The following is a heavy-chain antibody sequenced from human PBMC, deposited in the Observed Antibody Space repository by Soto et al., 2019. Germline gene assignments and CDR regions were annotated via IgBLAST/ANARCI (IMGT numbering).Heavy chain of an antibody. V-gene: IGHV1-69*13. D-gene: IGHD6-13*01. CDR1: GGTFSSYA. Sequence: GASVKVSCKASGGTFSSYAISWVRQAPGQGLEWMGGIIPIFGTANYAQKFQGRVTITADESTSTAYMELSSLRSEDTAVYYCARGPSIAAAGSGGFDIWGQGTMVTVSS. CDR2: IIPIFGTA. CDR3: ARGPSIAAAGSGGFDI. J-gene: IGHJ3*02.